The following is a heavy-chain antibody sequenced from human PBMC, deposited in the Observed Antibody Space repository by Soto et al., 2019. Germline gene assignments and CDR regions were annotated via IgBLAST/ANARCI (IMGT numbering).Heavy chain of an antibody. J-gene: IGHJ5*02. CDR3: ARDPGYGRGVSFDP. Sequence: EVQLVEAGGGLVQPGGSLRLSCAASGFSVSDNYMSWVRQAPGKGLERISVIYSSGDTYYADSVRGRLTISRDNYRNTLYLQINDLRVEDTAIYYCARDPGYGRGVSFDPWGQGIPVTVSS. CDR1: GFSVSDNY. CDR2: IYSSGDT. D-gene: IGHD2-8*01. V-gene: IGHV3-66*01.